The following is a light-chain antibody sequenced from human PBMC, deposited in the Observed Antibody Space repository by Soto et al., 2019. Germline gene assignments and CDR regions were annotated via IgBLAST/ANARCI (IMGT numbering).Light chain of an antibody. CDR3: QHYGASPPWT. Sequence: EIVLTQSPGTLSLSPGERATLSCRASQSVSNNYLAWYQQKPGQAPRLLIYGASNRATGIPDRFSGSGSGTEFTLVISRLEPEDFAVYYCQHYGASPPWTFGQGTKVDIK. CDR2: GAS. J-gene: IGKJ1*01. V-gene: IGKV3-20*01. CDR1: QSVSNNY.